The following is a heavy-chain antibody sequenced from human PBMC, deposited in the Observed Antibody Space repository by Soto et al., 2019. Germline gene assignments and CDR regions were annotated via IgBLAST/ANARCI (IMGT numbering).Heavy chain of an antibody. CDR3: ARLEVGQWLVRGYNWFDP. J-gene: IGHJ5*02. CDR2: IYYSGST. V-gene: IGHV4-39*01. Sequence: QLQLQESGPGLVKPSETLSLTCTVSGGSISSSSYYWGWIRQPPGKGLEWIGSIYYSGSTYYNPSLKSRVTISVDTSKNQFSLKLSSVTAADTAVYYCARLEVGQWLVRGYNWFDPWGQGTLVTVSS. D-gene: IGHD6-19*01. CDR1: GGSISSSSYY.